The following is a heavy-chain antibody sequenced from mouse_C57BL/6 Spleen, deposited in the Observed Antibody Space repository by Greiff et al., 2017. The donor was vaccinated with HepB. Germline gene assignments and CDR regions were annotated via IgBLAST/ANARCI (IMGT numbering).Heavy chain of an antibody. CDR1: GFTFSSYA. D-gene: IGHD2-4*01. CDR2: ISDGGSYT. V-gene: IGHV5-4*01. Sequence: EVMLVESGGGLVKPGGSLKLSCAASGFTFSSYAMSWVRQTPEKRLEWVATISDGGSYTYYPDNVKGRFTISRDNAKNNLYLQMSHLKSEDTAMYYCARDTPIYSDYVDAMDYWGQGTSVTVSS. J-gene: IGHJ4*01. CDR3: ARDTPIYSDYVDAMDY.